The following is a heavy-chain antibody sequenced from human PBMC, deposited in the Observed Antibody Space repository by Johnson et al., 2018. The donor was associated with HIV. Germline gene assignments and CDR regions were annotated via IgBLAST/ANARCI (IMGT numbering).Heavy chain of an antibody. V-gene: IGHV3-11*04. CDR3: ARVITIFRVAPRYASDI. D-gene: IGHD3-3*01. Sequence: QVQLVESGGGLVKPGGSLRLSCAASGFSFSDYYMTWIRQAPGKGLEWVSYISSSGASIYYADSVKGRFTISRDNAKNSLYLQMNSLRAEDTAVYYCARVITIFRVAPRYASDIWGQGTMVTVSS. CDR2: ISSSGASI. J-gene: IGHJ3*02. CDR1: GFSFSDYY.